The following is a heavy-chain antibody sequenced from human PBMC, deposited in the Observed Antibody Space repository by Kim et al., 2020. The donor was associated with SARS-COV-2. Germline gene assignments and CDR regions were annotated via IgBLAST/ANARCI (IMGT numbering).Heavy chain of an antibody. D-gene: IGHD3-9*01. CDR3: ARKAYYDILTGYQPFDY. J-gene: IGHJ4*02. V-gene: IGHV3-48*03. Sequence: ADAVKGRFTISRDNAKNSLYLQMNSLRAEDTAVYYCARKAYYDILTGYQPFDYWGQGTLVTVSS.